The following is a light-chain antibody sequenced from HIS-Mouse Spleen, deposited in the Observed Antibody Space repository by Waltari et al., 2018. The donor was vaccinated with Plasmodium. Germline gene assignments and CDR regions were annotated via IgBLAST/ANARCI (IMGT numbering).Light chain of an antibody. V-gene: IGLV2-8*01. CDR2: EVS. Sequence: QSALTQPPSASGSPGQSVPISCPGTSSDGGGYKYVSWYQQHPGKAPKLMIDEVSKRPSGVPDRFSGSKSGNTASLTVSGLQAEDEADYYCSSYAGSNNLVFGGGTKLTVL. CDR1: SSDGGGYKY. CDR3: SSYAGSNNLV. J-gene: IGLJ2*01.